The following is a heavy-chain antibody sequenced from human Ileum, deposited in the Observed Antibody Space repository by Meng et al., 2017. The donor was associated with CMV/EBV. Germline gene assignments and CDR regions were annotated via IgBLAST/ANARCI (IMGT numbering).Heavy chain of an antibody. Sequence: CAVYDESFSNYYWSWIRQPPGKGLGWIGEINHSGGTNYNPSLKSRVAISIDTSNNQFSLNLGSVTTADTAVYYCARTRAAPATRNLDSWGQGTLVTVSS. J-gene: IGHJ4*02. V-gene: IGHV4-34*01. CDR2: INHSGGT. CDR1: DESFSNYY. D-gene: IGHD2-15*01. CDR3: ARTRAAPATRNLDS.